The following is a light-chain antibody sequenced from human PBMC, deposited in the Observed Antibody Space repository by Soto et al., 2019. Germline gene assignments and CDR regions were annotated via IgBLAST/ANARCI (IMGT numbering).Light chain of an antibody. CDR2: YDS. V-gene: IGLV3-21*04. CDR1: NIGTKS. Sequence: SYELTQPPSVSVAPGKTARISCERNNIGTKSVHWYQQKPGQALVLVIYYDSARPSGIPERFSGSNAGNTATLTISTVEAGDEADYYCQVWDRSSDHRVVFGGGTKLTVL. J-gene: IGLJ2*01. CDR3: QVWDRSSDHRVV.